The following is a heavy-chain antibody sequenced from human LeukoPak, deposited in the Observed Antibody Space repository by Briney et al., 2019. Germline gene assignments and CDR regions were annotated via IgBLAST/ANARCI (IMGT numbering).Heavy chain of an antibody. CDR2: ISGSAGST. CDR1: GFTFSSYA. V-gene: IGHV3-23*01. Sequence: GGSPRLSCAASGFTFSSYAMSWVRQAPGKGLEWVSAISGSAGSTYYADSVKGRFTISRDNSKNTLYLQMNSLRAEDTAVYYCAARNYYDSHAFDIWGQGTMVTVSS. CDR3: AARNYYDSHAFDI. J-gene: IGHJ3*02. D-gene: IGHD3-22*01.